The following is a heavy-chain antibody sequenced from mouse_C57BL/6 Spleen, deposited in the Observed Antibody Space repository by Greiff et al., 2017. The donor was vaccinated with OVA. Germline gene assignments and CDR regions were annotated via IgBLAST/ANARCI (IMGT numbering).Heavy chain of an antibody. CDR2: INPGSGGT. CDR3: VRNYGSSYGYFDY. CDR1: GYAFTNYL. J-gene: IGHJ2*01. V-gene: IGHV1-54*01. D-gene: IGHD1-1*01. Sequence: QVQLQQSGAELVRPGTSVKVSCKASGYAFTNYLIEWVKQRPGQGLEWIGVINPGSGGTNYNEKFKGKATLTADKSSSTAYMQLSSLTSEDSAVYFCVRNYGSSYGYFDYWGQGTTLTVSS.